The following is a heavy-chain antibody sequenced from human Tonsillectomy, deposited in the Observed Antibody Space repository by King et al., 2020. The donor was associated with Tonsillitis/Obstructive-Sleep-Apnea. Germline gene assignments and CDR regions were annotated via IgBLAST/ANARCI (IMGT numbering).Heavy chain of an antibody. V-gene: IGHV1-18*01. CDR1: GYIFISNG. Sequence: QLVQSGAEVKKPGASVKVSCKTSGYIFISNGLSWVRQAPGQGLEWMGYISAYNGNTNYAQKFQDRVTLTTDTSTSTAYMELRSLRSDDTAVYYCVRFPVIVVVPAAMTRFDSWGQGTLVTVSS. D-gene: IGHD2-2*01. CDR2: ISAYNGNT. CDR3: VRFPVIVVVPAAMTRFDS. J-gene: IGHJ4*02.